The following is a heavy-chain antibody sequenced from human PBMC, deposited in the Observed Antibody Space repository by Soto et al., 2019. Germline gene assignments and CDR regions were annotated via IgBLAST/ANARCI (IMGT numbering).Heavy chain of an antibody. D-gene: IGHD4-17*01. CDR1: GGTFSSYT. CDR2: IIPILGIA. CDR3: ASSTTVTTGAFDI. Sequence: SVKVSCKASGGTFSSYTISWVRQAPGQGLEWMGRIIPILGIANYAQKFQGRVTITADKSTSTAYMELSSLRSEDTAVYYCASSTTVTTGAFDIWGQGTMVTVSS. V-gene: IGHV1-69*02. J-gene: IGHJ3*02.